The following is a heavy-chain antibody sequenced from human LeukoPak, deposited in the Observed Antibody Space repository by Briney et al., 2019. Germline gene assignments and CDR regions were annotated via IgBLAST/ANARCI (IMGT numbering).Heavy chain of an antibody. Sequence: ASVNVSCKASGYTFTSYDINWVRQATGQGLEWMGGMNPNSGNTGYAQKFQGRVTITRNTSISTAYMELSSLRSEDTAVYYCARIRRKELRAFDIWGQGTMVTVSS. V-gene: IGHV1-8*03. D-gene: IGHD3-10*01. CDR1: GYTFTSYD. J-gene: IGHJ3*02. CDR2: MNPNSGNT. CDR3: ARIRRKELRAFDI.